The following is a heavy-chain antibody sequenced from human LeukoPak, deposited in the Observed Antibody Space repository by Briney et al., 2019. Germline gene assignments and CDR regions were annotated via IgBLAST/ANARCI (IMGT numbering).Heavy chain of an antibody. V-gene: IGHV3-15*01. CDR2: IFIKSHGETT. CDR1: GFTFTDAW. J-gene: IGHJ4*02. CDR3: SSHYDGSGDY. Sequence: PGGSLRLSCAASGFTFTDAWMSWVRQAPGKGLEWVGRIFIKSHGETTYYAAPVKGRFTISRDDSKDTLYLQMNSLQTEDTGVYYCSSHYDGSGDYWGQGTLVTVSS. D-gene: IGHD3-22*01.